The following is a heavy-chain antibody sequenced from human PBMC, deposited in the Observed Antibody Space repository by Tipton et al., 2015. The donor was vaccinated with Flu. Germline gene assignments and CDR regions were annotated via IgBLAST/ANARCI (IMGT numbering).Heavy chain of an antibody. Sequence: GSLRLSCAASGFTFSSYWMSWVRQAPGKGLEWVANIKQEGSEKYYVDSVKGRFTISRDNAKNSLYLQMNSLRAEDTAAYYCARGSEWYGDYYYYYGMDVCGQGTTVTVSS. V-gene: IGHV3-7*01. CDR2: IKQEGSEK. CDR3: ARGSEWYGDYYYYYGMDV. J-gene: IGHJ6*02. CDR1: GFTFSSYW. D-gene: IGHD3-3*01.